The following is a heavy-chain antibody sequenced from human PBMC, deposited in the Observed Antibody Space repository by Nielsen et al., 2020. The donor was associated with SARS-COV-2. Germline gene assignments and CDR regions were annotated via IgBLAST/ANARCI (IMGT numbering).Heavy chain of an antibody. CDR3: AREVVERGSYSPEKRHNDY. D-gene: IGHD1-26*01. CDR2: IIPIFGTA. V-gene: IGHV1-69*01. J-gene: IGHJ4*02. Sequence: WVRQAPGQGLEWMGGIIPIFGTANYAQKFQGRVTITADESTSTAYMELSSLRSEDTAVYYCAREVVERGSYSPEKRHNDYWGQGTLVTVSS.